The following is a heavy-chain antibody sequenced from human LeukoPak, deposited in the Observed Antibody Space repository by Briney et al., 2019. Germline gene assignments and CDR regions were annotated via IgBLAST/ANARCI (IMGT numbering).Heavy chain of an antibody. Sequence: GESLKISCKASGYSFTTHWIGWVRQMPGKGLEWMGMFFPGDSDTRMSPSFQGQVTLSADNSITTAYLQWSSLRASDTAIYYCARGPRGGNWNEALDYWGQGTLVTVSS. V-gene: IGHV5-51*01. J-gene: IGHJ4*02. CDR3: ARGPRGGNWNEALDY. CDR2: FFPGDSDT. CDR1: GYSFTTHW. D-gene: IGHD1-1*01.